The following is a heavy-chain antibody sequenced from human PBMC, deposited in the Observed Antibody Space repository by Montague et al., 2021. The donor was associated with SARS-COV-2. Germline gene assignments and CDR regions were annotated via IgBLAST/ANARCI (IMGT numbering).Heavy chain of an antibody. J-gene: IGHJ5*01. D-gene: IGHD2-15*01. CDR1: RGSISGRSNY. CDR2: FYYTGNT. Sequence: SETLSLTCTVSRGSISGRSNYWGWVRQTPGKGLEWIGSFYYTGNTYYNPSLKSRVTISVDTSKNQFSLSLWSVTAVDTSVYFCVRHGGSSWLVSWGQGTLVIVSS. CDR3: VRHGGSSWLVS. V-gene: IGHV4-39*01.